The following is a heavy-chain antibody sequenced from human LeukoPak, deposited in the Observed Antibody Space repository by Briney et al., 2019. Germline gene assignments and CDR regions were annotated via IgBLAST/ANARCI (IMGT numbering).Heavy chain of an antibody. J-gene: IGHJ4*02. CDR2: IKSDGSST. D-gene: IGHD3-10*01. CDR3: ERGRYYFASEGLAQ. V-gene: IGHV3-74*01. CDR1: GFTFTSYW. Sequence: GGSLRLSCAASGFTFTSYWMHWVRQAPGKGLVWVSRIKSDGSSTTYADSVKGRFTISRDNAKNTLYLQMNSLRAEDTAVYYCERGRYYFASEGLAQWGQGPLVTVSS.